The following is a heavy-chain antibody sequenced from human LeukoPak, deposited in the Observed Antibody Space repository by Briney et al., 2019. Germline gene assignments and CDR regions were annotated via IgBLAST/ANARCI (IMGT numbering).Heavy chain of an antibody. J-gene: IGHJ4*02. Sequence: ASVKVSCKXSGGTFSSYAISWVRQATGQGLEWMGRIIPIFGTANYAQKFQGRVTITTDESTSTAYMELSSLRSEDTAVYYCARGHVDTAMVREWGQGTLVTVSS. CDR3: ARGHVDTAMVRE. CDR2: IIPIFGTA. CDR1: GGTFSSYA. V-gene: IGHV1-69*05. D-gene: IGHD5-18*01.